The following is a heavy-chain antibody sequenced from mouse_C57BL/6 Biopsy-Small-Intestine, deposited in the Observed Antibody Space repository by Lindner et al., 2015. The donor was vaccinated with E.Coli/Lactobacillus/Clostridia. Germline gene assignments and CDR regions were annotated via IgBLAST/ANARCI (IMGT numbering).Heavy chain of an antibody. CDR3: AISILSPANPNFDY. D-gene: IGHD2-3*01. J-gene: IGHJ4*01. CDR2: ISPISGVT. Sequence: SVKVSCKASGDIFTVHNMHWMRQAPGQRLEWMGWISPISGVTNYAQKFQGRVTLTRDMSISSAYMEVSRLTSDDTAVYYCAISILSPANPNFDYWGQGTLVTVSS. CDR1: GDIFTVHN. V-gene: IGHV1-18*01.